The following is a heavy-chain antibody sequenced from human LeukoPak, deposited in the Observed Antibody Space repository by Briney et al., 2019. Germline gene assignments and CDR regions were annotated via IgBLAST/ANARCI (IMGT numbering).Heavy chain of an antibody. D-gene: IGHD3-22*01. V-gene: IGHV3-21*01. CDR3: ARDQLDSNRGQWFDP. Sequence: AGGSLRLSCAASGFTFSSYSMNWVRQAPGKGLEWVSSISSSSSYIYYADSVKGRFTISRDNAKNSLYLQMNSLRAEDTAVYYCARDQLDSNRGQWFDPWGQGTLVTVSS. J-gene: IGHJ5*02. CDR2: ISSSSSYI. CDR1: GFTFSSYS.